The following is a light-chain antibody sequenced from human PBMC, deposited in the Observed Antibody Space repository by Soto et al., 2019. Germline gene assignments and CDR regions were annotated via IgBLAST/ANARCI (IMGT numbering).Light chain of an antibody. CDR3: QQYDDYSWT. CDR1: QSISSW. CDR2: KAS. Sequence: DIQMTQSPSTLSASLGDRVTITCRASQSISSWLAWYQQKPGKAPKLLIYKASTLETGVPSRFSGSGSGTEFTLTISSLQPEDFATYYCQQYDDYSWTFGQGTKVDIK. J-gene: IGKJ1*01. V-gene: IGKV1-5*03.